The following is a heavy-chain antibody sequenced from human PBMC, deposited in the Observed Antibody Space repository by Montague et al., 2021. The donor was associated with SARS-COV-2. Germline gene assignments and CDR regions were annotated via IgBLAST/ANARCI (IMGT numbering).Heavy chain of an antibody. V-gene: IGHV4-4*07. Sequence: SETLSLTCTVSGGSINYYYWHWLRQSAGKGLEWIGRIYSSGNTNSNPSLESRVIMSVDSSQSQFSLNLRSATAADTALYYCARDLGGIDVWGQGTTVTVSS. CDR2: IYSSGNT. CDR1: GGSINYYY. D-gene: IGHD3-10*01. CDR3: ARDLGGIDV. J-gene: IGHJ6*02.